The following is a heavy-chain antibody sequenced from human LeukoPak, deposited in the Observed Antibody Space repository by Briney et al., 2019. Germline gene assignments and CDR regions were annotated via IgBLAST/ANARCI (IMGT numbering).Heavy chain of an antibody. D-gene: IGHD3-9*01. J-gene: IGHJ5*02. CDR2: IYYSGST. V-gene: IGHV4-39*01. CDR3: ARSTGYYAPFDP. CDR1: GGSITTNNYY. Sequence: SSETLSLTCTVSGGSITTNNYYWGWLRQPPGKGLEWIGRIYYSGSTYYNPSLKSRITISVDTSKNQCSLKLSSVTAADTAVYYCARSTGYYAPFDPWGQGTLVTVSS.